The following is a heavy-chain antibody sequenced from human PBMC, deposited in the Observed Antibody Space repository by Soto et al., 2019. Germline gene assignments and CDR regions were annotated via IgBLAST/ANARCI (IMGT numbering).Heavy chain of an antibody. V-gene: IGHV3-30-3*01. Sequence: XGSLRLSCAAAGFTFSSYAMHWVRQAPGKGLEWVAVISYDGSNKYYADSVKGRFTISRDNSKNTLYLQMNSLRAEDTAVYYCAREEGYCSGGSCYDEGGMDVWGQGTTVTVSS. D-gene: IGHD2-15*01. CDR2: ISYDGSNK. CDR1: GFTFSSYA. J-gene: IGHJ6*02. CDR3: AREEGYCSGGSCYDEGGMDV.